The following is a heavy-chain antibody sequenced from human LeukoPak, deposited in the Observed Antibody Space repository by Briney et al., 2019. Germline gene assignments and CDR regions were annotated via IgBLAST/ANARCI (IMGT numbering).Heavy chain of an antibody. CDR3: ARDHESHTYYFDY. CDR1: GYTFTGYY. V-gene: IGHV1-2*02. J-gene: IGHJ4*02. Sequence: ASVKVSCKASGYTFTGYYMHWVRQAPGQGLERMGWINPNSGGTNYAQKFQGRVTMTRDTSISTAYMELSRLRSDDTAVYYCARDHESHTYYFDYWGQGTLVTVSS. CDR2: INPNSGGT.